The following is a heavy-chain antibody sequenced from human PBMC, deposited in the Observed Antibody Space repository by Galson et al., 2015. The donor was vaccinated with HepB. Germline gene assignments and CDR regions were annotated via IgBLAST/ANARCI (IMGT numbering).Heavy chain of an antibody. D-gene: IGHD6-19*01. CDR2: ISGSGGST. CDR1: GFTFSSYA. V-gene: IGHV3-23*01. CDR3: AKWSGAPEIQWLVCLLGNGLDV. Sequence: SLRLSCAASGFTFSSYAMSWVRQAPGKGLEWVSAISGSGGSTYYADSVQGRFTISRDNSKNTLYLQMNSLRAEDTAVYYCAKWSGAPEIQWLVCLLGNGLDVWGQGTTVTVSS. J-gene: IGHJ6*02.